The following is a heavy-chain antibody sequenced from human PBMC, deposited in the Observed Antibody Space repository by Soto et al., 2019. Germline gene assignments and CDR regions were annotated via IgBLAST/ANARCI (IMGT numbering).Heavy chain of an antibody. CDR1: GYTFTSYA. D-gene: IGHD7-27*01. CDR3: AITSPLRANRGPPHHFDF. J-gene: IGHJ4*02. CDR2: INAVNGNT. Sequence: GSSVKVSCKASGYTFTSYAMHWVRQAPGQRLEGMGWINAVNGNTKYSQKFQGRVTITRDTSASTAYMELSSLRSEDTAVYYCAITSPLRANRGPPHHFDFWGQGALVTVSS. V-gene: IGHV1-3*01.